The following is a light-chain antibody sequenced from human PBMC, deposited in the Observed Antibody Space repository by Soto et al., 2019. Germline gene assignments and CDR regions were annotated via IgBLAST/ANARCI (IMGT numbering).Light chain of an antibody. J-gene: IGKJ4*01. CDR3: QQYNSSPLT. V-gene: IGKV1-5*03. CDR1: QSINSW. Sequence: DIPMTQSPSTLSASVGDRVTITCRASQSINSWLAWYQQKPGTAPNLLIYKASSLESGVPSRFSGSGSGTEFTLTISSLQPDDFATYYCQQYNSSPLTFGGGTKVEIK. CDR2: KAS.